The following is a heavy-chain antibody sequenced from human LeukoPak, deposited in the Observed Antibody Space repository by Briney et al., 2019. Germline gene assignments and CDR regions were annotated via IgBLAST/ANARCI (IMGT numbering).Heavy chain of an antibody. CDR1: GYSFTTYW. J-gene: IGHJ4*02. V-gene: IGHV5-51*01. CDR3: ARRGSLRYPLEY. D-gene: IGHD5/OR15-5a*01. Sequence: GESLKISFKGSGYSFTTYWIGWVRQMPGKGLEWMGIICPGDSDTRYSPSFQGQVTISADKSISTAFLQWSSLKASDTAVYYCARRGSLRYPLEYWGQGTPVTVSS. CDR2: ICPGDSDT.